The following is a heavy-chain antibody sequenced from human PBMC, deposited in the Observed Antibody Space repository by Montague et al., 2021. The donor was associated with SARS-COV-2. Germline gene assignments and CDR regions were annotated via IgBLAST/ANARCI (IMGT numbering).Heavy chain of an antibody. Sequence: SVKVSCKASGYTFSSYGISWVRQAPGQGLELMGWISAYNGNTNYAQKLQGRVTMTTEKSTSTAYMELRSLRSDDTALYYCARVKWLRLDYWGQGTLVTVSS. CDR1: GYTFSSYG. V-gene: IGHV1-18*01. CDR2: ISAYNGNT. CDR3: ARVKWLRLDY. J-gene: IGHJ4*02. D-gene: IGHD5-12*01.